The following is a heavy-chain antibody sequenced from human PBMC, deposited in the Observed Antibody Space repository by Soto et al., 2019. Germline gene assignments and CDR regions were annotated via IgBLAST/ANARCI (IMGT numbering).Heavy chain of an antibody. Sequence: QVQLVQSGAEVKKPGSSVKVSCKASGGTFSSYAISWVRQAPGQGLEWMGGIIPIFGTANYAQKFQGRVTITADESTSTAYMELSSLRSEDTAVYYCVRGTDIVVVPAATSPGGDWGQGTLVTVSS. CDR2: IIPIFGTA. D-gene: IGHD2-2*01. J-gene: IGHJ4*02. CDR1: GGTFSSYA. V-gene: IGHV1-69*01. CDR3: VRGTDIVVVPAATSPGGD.